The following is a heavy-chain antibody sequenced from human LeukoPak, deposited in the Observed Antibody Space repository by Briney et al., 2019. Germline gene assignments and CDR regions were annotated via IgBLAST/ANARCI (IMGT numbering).Heavy chain of an antibody. V-gene: IGHV1-46*04. CDR3: ARVPEGAGEKYTYNMEA. CDR2: INPSGGST. J-gene: IGHJ6*01. D-gene: IGHD5-24*01. Sequence: ASVTVSCKASGYTFTSYYMHWVRQAPGQGLEWMGLINPSGGSTNYAQKLQGRVTITRDMSTSTVYMEMSSLRSEDTAVYYAARVPEGAGEKYTYNMEAWGERAT. CDR1: GYTFTSYY.